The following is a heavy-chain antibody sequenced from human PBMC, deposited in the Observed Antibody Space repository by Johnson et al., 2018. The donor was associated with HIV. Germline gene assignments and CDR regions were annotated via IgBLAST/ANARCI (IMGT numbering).Heavy chain of an antibody. D-gene: IGHD3-16*01. J-gene: IGHJ3*02. Sequence: EVQLVESGGDLVQPGGSLRLSCVASGFTFSSYWMSWVRQTPGKGLEWVANIKQDGSEKYYVDSVKGRFTISRDNAKNTLYLQMNNLRVEDTALYFCARGVQQFGAPGAFDIWGQGTVVTVSS. CDR1: GFTFSSYW. CDR2: IKQDGSEK. V-gene: IGHV3-7*05. CDR3: ARGVQQFGAPGAFDI.